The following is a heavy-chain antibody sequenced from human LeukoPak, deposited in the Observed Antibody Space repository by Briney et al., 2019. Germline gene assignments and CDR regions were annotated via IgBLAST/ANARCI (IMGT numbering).Heavy chain of an antibody. CDR3: ARLPYYDFWSGPYYDY. Sequence: AETLSLTCTVSGCSISSSNYYWGWIRPSPGQGYVYVGSINYSGSTYSNPSLKSRVTISVYTSENQFSLKLNSVTGADTAVYYCARLPYYDFWSGPYYDYWGQGTLVTVSS. CDR1: GCSISSSNYY. D-gene: IGHD3-3*01. CDR2: INYSGST. J-gene: IGHJ4*02. V-gene: IGHV4-39*01.